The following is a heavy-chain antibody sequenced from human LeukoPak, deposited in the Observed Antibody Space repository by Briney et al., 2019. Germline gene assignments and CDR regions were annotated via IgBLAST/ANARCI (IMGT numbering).Heavy chain of an antibody. V-gene: IGHV1-18*01. J-gene: IGHJ4*02. CDR2: ISAYNGNT. CDR1: GYTFTSYG. Sequence: GASVKVSCKASGYTFTSYGISWVRQAPGQGLEWMGWISAYNGNTNYAQKRQGRVTMTTDTSTSTAYMELRSLRSDDTAVYYCARDCSGGSCLRPFDYWGQGTLVTVSS. CDR3: ARDCSGGSCLRPFDY. D-gene: IGHD2-15*01.